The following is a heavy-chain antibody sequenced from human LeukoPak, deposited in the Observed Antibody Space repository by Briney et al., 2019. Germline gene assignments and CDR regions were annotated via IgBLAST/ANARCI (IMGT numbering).Heavy chain of an antibody. CDR1: GGSIKSNNW. D-gene: IGHD3-3*01. V-gene: IGHV4-4*02. Sequence: SETLSLTCAVSGGSIKSNNWWSWVRQPPGKGLEWIGEIYHSGSTNYNPSLESRVTVSVDKSKNQFSLDLSSVTAADTAVYYCARDKLPYYDFWSGPAGGMDVWGQGTTVTVSS. CDR2: IYHSGST. CDR3: ARDKLPYYDFWSGPAGGMDV. J-gene: IGHJ6*02.